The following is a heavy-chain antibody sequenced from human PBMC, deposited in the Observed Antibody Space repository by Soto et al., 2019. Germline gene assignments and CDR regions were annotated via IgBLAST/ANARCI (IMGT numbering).Heavy chain of an antibody. CDR1: GGSFGSSA. V-gene: IGHV1-69*13. CDR2: ITPVFGAP. J-gene: IGHJ4*02. Sequence: PSVKVSCKASGGSFGSSAVSWVRQAPGQGLEWMGGITPVFGAPKYAQKFQGRVTITADESTSTAYMELTSLRSEDTAVYYCARGDLATLAYFDLWGQGTLVTVSS. CDR3: ARGDLATLAYFDL.